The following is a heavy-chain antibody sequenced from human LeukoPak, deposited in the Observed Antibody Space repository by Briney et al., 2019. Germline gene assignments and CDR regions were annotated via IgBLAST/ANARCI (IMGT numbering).Heavy chain of an antibody. CDR3: AFLVRGVISRFDY. CDR2: IYYGGST. CDR1: GGSISGYY. V-gene: IGHV4-59*08. Sequence: TSETLSLTCAVSGGSISGYYWNWIRQPPGKGLEWIGYIYYGGSTNYNPSLKSRVTISVDMSKNQFSLKLSSVTAADTAVYYCAFLVRGVISRFDYWGQGTLVTVSS. D-gene: IGHD3-10*01. J-gene: IGHJ4*02.